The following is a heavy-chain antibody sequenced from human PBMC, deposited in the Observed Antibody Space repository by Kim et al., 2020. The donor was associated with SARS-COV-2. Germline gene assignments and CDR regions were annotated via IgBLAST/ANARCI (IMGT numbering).Heavy chain of an antibody. J-gene: IGHJ4*01. D-gene: IGHD6-13*01. CDR1: GFTFSSYG. CDR3: AKAPERYSSSWAVDY. V-gene: IGHV3-30*18. CDR2: ISYDGSNK. Sequence: GGSLRLSCAASGFTFSSYGMHWVRQAPGKGLEWVAVISYDGSNKYYADSVKGRFTISRDNSKNTLYLQMNSLRAEDTAVYYCAKAPERYSSSWAVDYWG.